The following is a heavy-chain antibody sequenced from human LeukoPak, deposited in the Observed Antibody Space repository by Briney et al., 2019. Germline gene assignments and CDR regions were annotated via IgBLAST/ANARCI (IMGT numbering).Heavy chain of an antibody. D-gene: IGHD6-13*01. J-gene: IGHJ6*02. V-gene: IGHV3-53*01. CDR2: IYSGGST. CDR3: AGGNSSWYYYYGMDV. Sequence: GGSLRLSCAASGLTVTDNYMSWVRQAPGKGLEWVSVIYSGGSTYYADSVKGRFTISRDNSKNTLYLQMNSLRAEDTAVYYCAGGNSSWYYYYGMDVWGQGTTVTVSS. CDR1: GLTVTDNY.